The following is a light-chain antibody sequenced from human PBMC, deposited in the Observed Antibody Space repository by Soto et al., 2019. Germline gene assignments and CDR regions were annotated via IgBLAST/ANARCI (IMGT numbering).Light chain of an antibody. CDR3: QQYDSYST. Sequence: DIQMTQSPSTLSASVGDRVTITCRASQSISTWLAWYQQKPGQAPKLLIYDASSLQTGVPSRFGGSGSGTDFTLTISSLQPEDFATYYCQQYDSYSTFGQGTKLEFK. V-gene: IGKV1-5*01. CDR2: DAS. J-gene: IGKJ2*01. CDR1: QSISTW.